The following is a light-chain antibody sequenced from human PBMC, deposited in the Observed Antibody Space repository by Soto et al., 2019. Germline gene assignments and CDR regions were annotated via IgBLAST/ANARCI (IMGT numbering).Light chain of an antibody. J-gene: IGKJ2*01. CDR1: QSISHY. CDR2: AAS. Sequence: DIQMTQSPSSLSASVGDRVTIACRASQSISHYLNWYQQKPGKAPKLLIYAASFLQSGVPSRFSGGGSGTDFTLTISSLQPEDFATYYCQQSYSTPYTFGQGTKLEIK. CDR3: QQSYSTPYT. V-gene: IGKV1-39*01.